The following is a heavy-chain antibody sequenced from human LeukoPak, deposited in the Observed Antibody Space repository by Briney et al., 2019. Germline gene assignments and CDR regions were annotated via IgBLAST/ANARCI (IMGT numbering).Heavy chain of an antibody. CDR3: ARQIGYCSSTSCYGAFDI. J-gene: IGHJ3*02. D-gene: IGHD2-2*01. CDR1: GYSFTNYW. Sequence: PGESLKTSCQGSGYSFTNYWIGWVRQMPGKGLEWMGIIYPGDSDTRYSPSFQGQVTISADKSITTAYLQWSSLKASDTAMYYCARQIGYCSSTSCYGAFDIWGQGTMVTVSS. V-gene: IGHV5-51*01. CDR2: IYPGDSDT.